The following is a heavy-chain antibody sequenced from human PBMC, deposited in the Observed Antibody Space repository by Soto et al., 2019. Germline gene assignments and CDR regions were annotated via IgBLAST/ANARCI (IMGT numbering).Heavy chain of an antibody. CDR3: ARSGNEGAVDY. J-gene: IGHJ4*02. CDR2: TYYRSKWYN. CDR1: RPT. D-gene: IGHD1-26*01. Sequence: RPTSNAIRHSTKRGLEWLGRTYYRSKWYNEYAVSVKSRIIINPDTSKNQFSLQLNSVTPEDTAVYYCARSGNEGAVDYWGQGTLVTVSS. V-gene: IGHV6-1*01.